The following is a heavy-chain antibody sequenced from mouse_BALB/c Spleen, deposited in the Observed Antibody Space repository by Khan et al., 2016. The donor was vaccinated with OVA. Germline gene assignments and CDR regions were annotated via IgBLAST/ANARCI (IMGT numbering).Heavy chain of an antibody. Sequence: EVQLVESGPGLVKPSQSLSLTCTVTGYSITSDYAWNWIRQFPGNKLEWMGYISYSGSTSYNPSLKSRISITRDTSKNQFFLQLNSVTTEDTATYYCARRGDSYCGAMDYWGQGTSVTVSS. J-gene: IGHJ4*01. V-gene: IGHV3-2*02. CDR2: ISYSGST. D-gene: IGHD2-12*01. CDR1: GYSITSDYA. CDR3: ARRGDSYCGAMDY.